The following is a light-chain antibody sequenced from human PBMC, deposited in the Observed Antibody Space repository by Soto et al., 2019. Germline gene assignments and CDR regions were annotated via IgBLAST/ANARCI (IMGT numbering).Light chain of an antibody. CDR1: QSVISTD. CDR2: AAS. V-gene: IGKV3-20*01. J-gene: IGKJ4*01. Sequence: EIVLTQSPGTLSLSPGERATLSCRASQSVISTDLAWYQQKPGQAPRLLVYAASSRASGIPDRFSGSGSGTDFTLTISRLEPEDFAVYYWQQYGTSPPDFGGGTMVEI. CDR3: QQYGTSPPD.